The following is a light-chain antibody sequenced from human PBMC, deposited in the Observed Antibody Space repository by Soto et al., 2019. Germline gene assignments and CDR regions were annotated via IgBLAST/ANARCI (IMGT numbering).Light chain of an antibody. CDR2: AAS. J-gene: IGKJ4*01. CDR3: QQSYTTPLT. CDR1: QVISTS. Sequence: DIQMTQSPSILSASVGDRVTITCRASQVISTSLAWYQVKPGKAPKLLIYAASTLESGVPSRFSATVSGRDFTLTITSLQPEDSATYYCQQSYTTPLTFGGGTKVDNK. V-gene: IGKV1-39*01.